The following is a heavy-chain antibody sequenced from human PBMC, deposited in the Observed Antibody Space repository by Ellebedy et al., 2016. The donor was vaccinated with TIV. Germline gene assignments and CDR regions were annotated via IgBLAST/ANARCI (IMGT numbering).Heavy chain of an antibody. J-gene: IGHJ5*02. V-gene: IGHV5-10-1*01. Sequence: GESLKISXKGSGYSFTSYWISWVRQMPGKGLEWMGRIDPSDSYTNYSPSFQGHVTISADKSISTAYLRWSSLKASDTAMYYCATLTTVTTGGSYNWFDPWGQGTLVTVSS. CDR3: ATLTTVTTGGSYNWFDP. D-gene: IGHD4-11*01. CDR1: GYSFTSYW. CDR2: IDPSDSYT.